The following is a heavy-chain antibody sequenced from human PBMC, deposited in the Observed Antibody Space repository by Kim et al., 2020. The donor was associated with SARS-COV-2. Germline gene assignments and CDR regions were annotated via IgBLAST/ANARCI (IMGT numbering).Heavy chain of an antibody. V-gene: IGHV3-64D*06. Sequence: GGSLRLSCSASGFTFSSYAMHWVRQAPGKGLEYVSAISSNGGSTYYADSVKGRFTISRDNSKNTLYLQMSSLRAEDTAVYYCVKDFDYYGSGSYYSAFDYWGQGTLVTVSS. CDR3: VKDFDYYGSGSYYSAFDY. J-gene: IGHJ4*02. CDR1: GFTFSSYA. CDR2: ISSNGGST. D-gene: IGHD3-10*01.